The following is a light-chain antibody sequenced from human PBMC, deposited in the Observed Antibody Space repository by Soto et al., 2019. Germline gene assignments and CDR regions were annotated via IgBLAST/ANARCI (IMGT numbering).Light chain of an antibody. J-gene: IGKJ2*01. CDR1: QSIQTW. CDR2: DAS. CDR3: QQDDNLPGYT. V-gene: IGKV1-5*01. Sequence: DIQMTQSPSTLSASVGLRDTISCRASQSIQTWLAWYQQKPVKAPQLLILDASDLASGVSSRFSCSGSGAEFTLTSSSLQADEFATYYDQQDDNLPGYTFGQGHKLEIK.